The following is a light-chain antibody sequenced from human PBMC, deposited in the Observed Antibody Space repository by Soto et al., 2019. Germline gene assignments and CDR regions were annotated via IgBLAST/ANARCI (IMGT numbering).Light chain of an antibody. Sequence: EIVLTQSPGTLSLSPGERATLSCRASQSVSSNYLAWYQQKPGQAPRLLIYAASSRATGIPDRFSGSGSGTDYSGTDFTLSISRLEPEDFAVYSCQQYGSSPYTFGQGTKLEIK. CDR1: QSVSSNY. CDR3: QQYGSSPYT. V-gene: IGKV3-20*01. J-gene: IGKJ2*01. CDR2: AAS.